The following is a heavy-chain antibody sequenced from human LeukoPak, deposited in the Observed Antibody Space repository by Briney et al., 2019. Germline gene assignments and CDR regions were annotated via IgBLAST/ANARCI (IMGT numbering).Heavy chain of an antibody. CDR1: GVSFNNYY. J-gene: IGHJ4*02. Sequence: SETLSLTCAVSGVSFNNYYWSWVRQTPGKGLEWIGEINHSGYTNDSPSLKSRVTLSIDTSRKQFSLNLRSVTVADTGIYYCTRMITGHDYWGQGTLVTVSS. CDR2: INHSGYT. D-gene: IGHD3-16*01. CDR3: TRMITGHDY. V-gene: IGHV4-34*01.